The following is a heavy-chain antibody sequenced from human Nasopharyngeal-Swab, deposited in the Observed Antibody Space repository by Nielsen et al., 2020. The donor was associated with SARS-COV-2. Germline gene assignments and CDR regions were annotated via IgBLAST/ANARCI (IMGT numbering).Heavy chain of an antibody. CDR2: IKSKTDGGTT. V-gene: IGHV3-15*01. CDR3: TTRMRYSSSWDY. Sequence: GGSLRLSCAASGFTFSNAWMGWVRQAPGKGLEWVGRIKSKTDGGTTDYAAPVKGRFTISRDDSKNTLYLQMNSLKTEDTAVYYCTTRMRYSSSWDYWGQGTLVTVSS. D-gene: IGHD6-13*01. CDR1: GFTFSNAW. J-gene: IGHJ4*02.